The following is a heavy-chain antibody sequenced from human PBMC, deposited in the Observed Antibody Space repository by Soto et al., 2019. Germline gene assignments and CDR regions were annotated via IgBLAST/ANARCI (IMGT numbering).Heavy chain of an antibody. J-gene: IGHJ4*02. V-gene: IGHV4-39*01. Sequence: TSETLSLTCTVSGGSISSSSYYWGWIRQPPGKGLEWIGSIYYSGSTYYNPSLKSRVTISVDTSKNQFSLKLSSVTAADTAVYYCARQPAYDILTGYLPFDYWGQGTLVTVSS. D-gene: IGHD3-9*01. CDR3: ARQPAYDILTGYLPFDY. CDR1: GGSISSSSYY. CDR2: IYYSGST.